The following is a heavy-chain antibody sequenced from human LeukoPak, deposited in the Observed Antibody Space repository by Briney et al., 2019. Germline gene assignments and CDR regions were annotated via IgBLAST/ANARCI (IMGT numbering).Heavy chain of an antibody. J-gene: IGHJ4*02. Sequence: ASVKVSCKASGYTFTSYGISWVRQAPGQGLEYMGWINPNYGGTNSAQKFQGRVTMTRDTSISTAYMELSSLRSDDTAVYYCARGGSAWYDRPHDYWGQGTLVTVSS. CDR1: GYTFTSYG. V-gene: IGHV1-2*02. D-gene: IGHD6-19*01. CDR3: ARGGSAWYDRPHDY. CDR2: INPNYGGT.